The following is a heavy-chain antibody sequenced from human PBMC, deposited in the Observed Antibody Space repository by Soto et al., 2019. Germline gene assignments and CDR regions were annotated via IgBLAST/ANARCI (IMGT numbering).Heavy chain of an antibody. Sequence: EVQLVESGGGLVKPGGSLRLSCAASGLSVSSSYMSWVRQAPGKGLEWISVLYSDGETYYVDSVKGRFTISRDTSTNTLHLQMNSLRAEDTAVYFCARNLEWVLYGVSDYFYMDVWGKGTSVIVS. CDR3: ARNLEWVLYGVSDYFYMDV. D-gene: IGHD3-3*01. CDR1: GLSVSSSY. V-gene: IGHV3-66*01. CDR2: LYSDGET. J-gene: IGHJ6*03.